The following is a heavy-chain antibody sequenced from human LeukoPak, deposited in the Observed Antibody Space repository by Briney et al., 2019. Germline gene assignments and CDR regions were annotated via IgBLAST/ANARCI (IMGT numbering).Heavy chain of an antibody. CDR2: IMPLFGSA. CDR3: ARGGYSSGWYDLAPAVY. D-gene: IGHD6-19*01. CDR1: GGTFSSYA. Sequence: ASVKVSCKASGGTFSSYAISWVRQAPGQGLEWLGGIMPLFGSAKYAQKFQGRVTITTDDSRSTAYMELRSLQSEDTAVYYCARGGYSSGWYDLAPAVYWGQGTLVTVSS. J-gene: IGHJ4*02. V-gene: IGHV1-69*05.